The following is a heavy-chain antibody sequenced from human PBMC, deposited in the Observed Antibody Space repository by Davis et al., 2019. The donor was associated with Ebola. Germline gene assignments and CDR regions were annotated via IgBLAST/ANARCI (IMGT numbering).Heavy chain of an antibody. CDR1: GGSFSGYY. D-gene: IGHD3-10*01. Sequence: MPSETLSLTCAVYGGSFSGYYWSWIRQPPGKGLEWIGEINHSGSTNYNPSLERRVTIAVDTTNNQFFLKLSSVTAADTAVYYCARGIRDGAGDWFDPWGQGTLVTVSS. CDR3: ARGIRDGAGDWFDP. CDR2: INHSGST. V-gene: IGHV4-34*01. J-gene: IGHJ5*02.